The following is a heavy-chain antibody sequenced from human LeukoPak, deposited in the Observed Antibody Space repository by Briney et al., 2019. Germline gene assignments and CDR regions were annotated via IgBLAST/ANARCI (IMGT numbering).Heavy chain of an antibody. J-gene: IGHJ4*02. CDR2: IWYDGRTQ. CDR3: ARGEYYHESSGYPNY. Sequence: SLRLSCAASGFTFSTYGMHWVRQAPGKGLEWVAVIWYDGRTQSYAESVKGRFAVSRDNSKNTLYLQMNSLRAEDTAVYHCARGEYYHESSGYPNYWGQGTLVTVSS. CDR1: GFTFSTYG. V-gene: IGHV3-33*01. D-gene: IGHD3-22*01.